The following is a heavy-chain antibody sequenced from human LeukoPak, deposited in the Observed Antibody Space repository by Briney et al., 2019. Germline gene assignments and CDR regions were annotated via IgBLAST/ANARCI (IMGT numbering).Heavy chain of an antibody. D-gene: IGHD3-22*01. V-gene: IGHV3-7*01. J-gene: IGHJ4*02. Sequence: GGSLRLSCAASGFTFSSYWMSWVRQAPGKGLEWVANIKQDGSDKYYVDSVKGRFTISRDNAKNSLYLQMNSLRAEDTAVYYCARAPDSSGYPLGYFDYWGQGTLVTVSS. CDR3: ARAPDSSGYPLGYFDY. CDR2: IKQDGSDK. CDR1: GFTFSSYW.